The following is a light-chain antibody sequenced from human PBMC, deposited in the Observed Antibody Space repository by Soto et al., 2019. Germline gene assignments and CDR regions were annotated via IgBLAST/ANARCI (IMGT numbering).Light chain of an antibody. CDR1: SSDVGGYNY. CDR2: EVS. CDR3: SSYTSSNSWV. Sequence: QSVLTQPASVSGSPGQSITISCTGTSSDVGGYNYVSWHQQHPGKAPKLMIYEVSNRPSGVSNRFSGSKSGNTASLTISGLQAEDEADYYCSSYTSSNSWVFGGGTKVTVL. J-gene: IGLJ3*02. V-gene: IGLV2-14*01.